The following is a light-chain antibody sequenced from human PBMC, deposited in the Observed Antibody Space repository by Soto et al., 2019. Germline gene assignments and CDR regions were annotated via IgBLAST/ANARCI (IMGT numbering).Light chain of an antibody. CDR3: QHSHSYPLT. CDR1: QSINSW. CDR2: KAS. Sequence: DIQMTQSPSTLSASVGDRVTITCRASQSINSWLAWFQQKPGKAPKLLIYKASSLQSGVPSRFSGSGSGTEFTLTISSLQPDDFATYPCQHSHSYPLTFGGGTKVEIK. V-gene: IGKV1-5*03. J-gene: IGKJ4*01.